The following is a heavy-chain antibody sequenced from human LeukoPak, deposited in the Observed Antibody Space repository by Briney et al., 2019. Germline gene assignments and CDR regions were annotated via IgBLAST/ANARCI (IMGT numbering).Heavy chain of an antibody. J-gene: IGHJ4*02. CDR1: GYTFTDYY. Sequence: ASVKVSCKASGYTFTDYYMHWVRQAPGQGLEWMGRISPNSGGTSYAQKFQGRVTVTRDTSISTAYMELSSLRSEDTAVYYCAAEEYPEGGCWGQGTLVTVSS. V-gene: IGHV1-2*06. CDR3: AAEEYPEGGC. CDR2: ISPNSGGT. D-gene: IGHD2-2*02.